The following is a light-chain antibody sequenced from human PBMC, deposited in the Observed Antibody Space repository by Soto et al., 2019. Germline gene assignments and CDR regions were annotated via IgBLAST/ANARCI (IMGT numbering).Light chain of an antibody. CDR3: QQYYSTPPT. Sequence: DIMMTQSPDSLTVSLGERATINCKSSQSILSSSNNKNHLVWYQQKPGQPPKVLINWASTRESGVPDRFSGSGSAADFTLTTSSLQAEDVAVYYCQQYYSTPPTFGGGTKLEIK. J-gene: IGKJ4*01. CDR2: WAS. CDR1: QSILSSSNNKNH. V-gene: IGKV4-1*01.